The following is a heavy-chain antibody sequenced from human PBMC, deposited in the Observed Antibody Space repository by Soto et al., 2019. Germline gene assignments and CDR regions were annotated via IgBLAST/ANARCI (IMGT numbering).Heavy chain of an antibody. CDR3: ARDVLRDGYNYFDY. CDR2: IIPIFGTA. D-gene: IGHD5-12*01. J-gene: IGHJ4*02. Sequence: QVPLVQSGAEVKKPGSSVKVSCKASGGTFSSYAISWVRQAPGQGLEWMGGIIPIFGTANYAQKFQGRVTITADESTSTAYMERSSLRSEDTAVYYCARDVLRDGYNYFDYWGQGTLVTVSS. CDR1: GGTFSSYA. V-gene: IGHV1-69*01.